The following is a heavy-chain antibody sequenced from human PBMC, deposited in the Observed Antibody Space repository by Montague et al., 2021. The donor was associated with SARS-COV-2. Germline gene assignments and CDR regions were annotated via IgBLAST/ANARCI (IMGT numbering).Heavy chain of an antibody. D-gene: IGHD1-14*01. CDR2: VTRNGAST. CDR1: GSTFDDYG. J-gene: IGHJ4*02. CDR3: VRGFRNGPFDV. V-gene: IGHV3-20*04. Sequence: SLRLSCAASGSTFDDYGMSWVRQGPGKGLEWVSGVTRNGASTDFADSVKGRFTISRDNAKNSLYLQMNSLRAEDTALYYCVRGFRNGPFDVWGQGTLVSVSS.